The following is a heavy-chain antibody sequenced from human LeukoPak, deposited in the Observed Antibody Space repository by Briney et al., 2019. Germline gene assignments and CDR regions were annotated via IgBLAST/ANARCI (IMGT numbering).Heavy chain of an antibody. D-gene: IGHD2-15*01. CDR3: ARERWHCRVNCYSVYYYALDV. J-gene: IGHJ6*02. Sequence: ASVKVSCKASGYTFTGYYMHWVRQAPGQRLEWLGWINPGNGDTKYSQNFQGRVTVTSDTSAATAYVELNSLTSEDTAVYYCARERWHCRVNCYSVYYYALDVWGQGTTVTVSS. CDR2: INPGNGDT. V-gene: IGHV1-3*01. CDR1: GYTFTGYY.